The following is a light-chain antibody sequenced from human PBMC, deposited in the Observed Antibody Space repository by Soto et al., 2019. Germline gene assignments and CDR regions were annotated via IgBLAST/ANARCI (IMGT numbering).Light chain of an antibody. CDR1: SSDVGGYKY. CDR2: DVS. V-gene: IGLV2-14*03. J-gene: IGLJ1*01. CDR3: SSYTSSVNYV. Sequence: QSALTQPASVSGSHGQSITISCTGTSSDVGGYKYVSWYQQHPGKAPKLMIYDVSNRPSGVSNRFSGYKSGNTASLTISGVQAEDEADYYCSSYTSSVNYVFGTGTKLTVL.